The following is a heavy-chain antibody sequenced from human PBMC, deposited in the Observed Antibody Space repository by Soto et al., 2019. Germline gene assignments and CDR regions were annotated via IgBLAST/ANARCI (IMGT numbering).Heavy chain of an antibody. V-gene: IGHV3-74*01. CDR3: ARRIAVAGTYDN. CDR2: FDGDGTTT. D-gene: IGHD6-19*01. CDR1: GFTFNSYW. J-gene: IGHJ4*02. Sequence: HPGGSLRLSCAASGFTFNSYWMHCVRQVPGKGLECVSRFDGDGTTTHYADSVKGRFTISRDNAKNTLYMQMNSLRAEDSALYLCARRIAVAGTYDNWGKGTLVTVSS.